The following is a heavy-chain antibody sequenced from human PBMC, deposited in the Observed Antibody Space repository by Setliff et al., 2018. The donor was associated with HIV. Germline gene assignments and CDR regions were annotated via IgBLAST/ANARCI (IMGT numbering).Heavy chain of an antibody. D-gene: IGHD3-3*01. V-gene: IGHV3-30*04. CDR2: ISYDGRNE. CDR1: GFTFSSYA. CDR3: APWRGIFETSGYYRY. Sequence: SLRLSCAASGFTFSSYAMHWVRQAPGKGLEWVAVISYDGRNEYYADPVRGRFTVSRNNSKNTLHLQMNSLRPEDTAVYYCAPWRGIFETSGYYRYWGQGTLVTVSS. J-gene: IGHJ4*02.